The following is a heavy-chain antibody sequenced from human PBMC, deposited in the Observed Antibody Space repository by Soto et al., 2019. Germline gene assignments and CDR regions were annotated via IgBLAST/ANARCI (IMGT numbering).Heavy chain of an antibody. D-gene: IGHD3-10*01. CDR1: GFTFDDYA. Sequence: GGSLRLSCAASGFTFDDYAMHWVRQAPGKGLEWVSGISWNSGSIGYADSVKGRFTISRDNAKNSLYLQMNSLRAEDTALYYCAKEGGDYYGSGSYYNPYAFDIWGQGTMVTVSS. CDR3: AKEGGDYYGSGSYYNPYAFDI. J-gene: IGHJ3*02. CDR2: ISWNSGSI. V-gene: IGHV3-9*01.